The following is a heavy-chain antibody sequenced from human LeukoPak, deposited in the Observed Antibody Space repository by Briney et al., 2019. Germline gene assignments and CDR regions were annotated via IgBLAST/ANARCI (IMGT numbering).Heavy chain of an antibody. CDR1: GFTFSSYW. V-gene: IGHV3-7*01. CDR3: ARAYSARAMIVVALDY. Sequence: PGGSLRLSCATSGFTFSSYWMNWVRQAPGKGLEWVANIKQDGSEKYYVDSVKGRFTISRDNAKNSLYLQMNSLRAEDTAVYYCARAYSARAMIVVALDYWGQGTLVTVSS. J-gene: IGHJ4*02. D-gene: IGHD3-22*01. CDR2: IKQDGSEK.